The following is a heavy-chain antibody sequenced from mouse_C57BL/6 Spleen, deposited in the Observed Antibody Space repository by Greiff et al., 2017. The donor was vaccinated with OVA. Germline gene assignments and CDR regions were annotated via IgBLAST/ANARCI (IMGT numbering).Heavy chain of an antibody. D-gene: IGHD2-2*01. CDR2: IYPGSGST. CDR1: GYTFTSYW. J-gene: IGHJ2*01. Sequence: QVHVKQPGAELVKPGASVKMSCKASGYTFTSYWITWVKQRPGQGLEWIGDIYPGSGSTNYNEKFKSKATLTVDTSSSTAYMQLSSLTSEDSAVYYCAGSTMVTTNYFDYWGQGTTLTVSS. V-gene: IGHV1-55*01. CDR3: AGSTMVTTNYFDY.